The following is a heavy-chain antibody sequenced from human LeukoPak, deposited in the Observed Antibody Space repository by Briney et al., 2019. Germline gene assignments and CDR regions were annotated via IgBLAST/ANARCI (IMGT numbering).Heavy chain of an antibody. J-gene: IGHJ6*02. CDR2: VSSSGSTI. CDR1: GFTFSDYF. CDR3: ARVGYYGMDV. Sequence: GRSMRLSCAASGFTFSDYFISCNRQAPGEGLEWVSYVSSSGSTIYYADSVKGRFTISRENAKNSLYVQMNSLRAEDTAVYYCARVGYYGMDVWGQGTTVTVSS. V-gene: IGHV3-11*01.